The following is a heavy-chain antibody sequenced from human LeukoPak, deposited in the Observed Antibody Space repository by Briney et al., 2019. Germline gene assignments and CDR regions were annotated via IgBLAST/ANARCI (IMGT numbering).Heavy chain of an antibody. V-gene: IGHV1-2*02. CDR2: INPNSGGT. Sequence: ASVKVSCKASGYTFTGYYMHWVRQAPGQGLEWMGWINPNSGGTNYAQKFQGRVTMTRDTSISTAYVELRGLRSDYTAVYYCARGQLYFDCWGQGTLVTVSS. CDR3: ARGQLYFDC. J-gene: IGHJ4*02. D-gene: IGHD6-13*01. CDR1: GYTFTGYY.